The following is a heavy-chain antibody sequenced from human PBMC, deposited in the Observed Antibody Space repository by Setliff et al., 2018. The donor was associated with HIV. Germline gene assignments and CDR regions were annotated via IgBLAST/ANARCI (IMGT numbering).Heavy chain of an antibody. D-gene: IGHD6-19*01. CDR3: ARPHSGRGGGAWFDP. Sequence: PSETLSLTCAVSGYSVSSGYYWGWIRQPPGKGLEWIASIYYSGSTYYAPSLKRRVTIYVDTANNEISLRLSSVTAEDTAVYRCARPHSGRGGGAWFDPWGQGIQVTVSS. CDR1: GYSVSSGYY. V-gene: IGHV4-38-2*01. J-gene: IGHJ5*02. CDR2: IYYSGST.